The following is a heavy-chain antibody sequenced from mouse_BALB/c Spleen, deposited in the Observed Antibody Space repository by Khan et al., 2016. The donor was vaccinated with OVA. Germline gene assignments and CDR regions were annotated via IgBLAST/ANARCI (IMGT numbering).Heavy chain of an antibody. V-gene: IGHV1-4*01. CDR2: INPSNGYT. J-gene: IGHJ3*01. CDR3: VRDGAYHRNDGWLAY. D-gene: IGHD2-14*01. Sequence: QVQLKESGAELARPGASVKMSCKASGYTFTSYTIHWIKERPGQGLEWIGYINPSNGYTNYTQKFKDKATLTTDKSSTTAYLQLSSLTSDDSAVYNCVRDGAYHRNDGWLAYWGQGTLVTVSA. CDR1: GYTFTSYT.